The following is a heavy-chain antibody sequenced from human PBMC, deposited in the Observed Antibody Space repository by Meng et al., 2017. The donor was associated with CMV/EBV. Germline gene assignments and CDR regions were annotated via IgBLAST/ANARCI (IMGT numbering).Heavy chain of an antibody. V-gene: IGHV4-4*07. CDR2: IYSTGGT. Sequence: QLQESGLGLVKPSTPLSLTCSVSGGCFSGFFWTWIRQPAGKGLEWIGRIYSTGGTNYNPSFESRVTISLDGSNNQFSLKLNSVTAADTAIYYCARERGDDSGYNFDSWGQGTLVTVSS. CDR1: GGCFSGFF. D-gene: IGHD3-22*01. CDR3: ARERGDDSGYNFDS. J-gene: IGHJ4*02.